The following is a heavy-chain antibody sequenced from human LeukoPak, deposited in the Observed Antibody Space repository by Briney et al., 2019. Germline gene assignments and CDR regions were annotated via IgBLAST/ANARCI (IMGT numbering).Heavy chain of an antibody. V-gene: IGHV1-69*04. D-gene: IGHD1-26*01. CDR1: GGTFSSYA. CDR3: AGRAGSGTSLYYYYGMDV. Sequence: GASVKVSCKASGGTFSSYAISWVRQAPGQGLEWMGRIIPILGIANYAQKFQGRVTITEDKSTSTAYMELSSLRSEDTAVYYCAGRAGSGTSLYYYYGMDVWGQGTTVTVSS. J-gene: IGHJ6*02. CDR2: IIPILGIA.